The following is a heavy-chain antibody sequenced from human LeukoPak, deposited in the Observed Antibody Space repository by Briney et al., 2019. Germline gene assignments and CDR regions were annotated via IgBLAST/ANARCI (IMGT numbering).Heavy chain of an antibody. CDR1: GYTFTSYG. D-gene: IGHD3-16*02. Sequence: GASVKVSCKASGYTFTSYGISWVRQAPGQGLEWMGWISAYNGNTSYAQKLQGRVAMTTDTSTSTAYMELRSLRSDDTAVYYCARDGYDYVWGSYLNWFDPWGQGTLVTVSS. V-gene: IGHV1-18*01. J-gene: IGHJ5*02. CDR3: ARDGYDYVWGSYLNWFDP. CDR2: ISAYNGNT.